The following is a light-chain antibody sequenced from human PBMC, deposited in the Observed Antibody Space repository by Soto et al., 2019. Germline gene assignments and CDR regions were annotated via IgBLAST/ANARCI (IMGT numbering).Light chain of an antibody. CDR2: EGT. J-gene: IGLJ3*02. CDR3: YSYAGTSTGV. Sequence: QSALTQPASVSESPGQSITISCTGTNNDVGNYKLVSWFQHHLGKAPKLIIYEGTKRPSGVSNRFSASQSGNTASLTISGLQAEDEADYYCYSYAGTSTGVFGGGTKLTV. V-gene: IGLV2-23*01. CDR1: NNDVGNYKL.